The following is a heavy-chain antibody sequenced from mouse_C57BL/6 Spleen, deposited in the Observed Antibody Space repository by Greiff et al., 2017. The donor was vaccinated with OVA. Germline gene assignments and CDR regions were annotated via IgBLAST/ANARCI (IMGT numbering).Heavy chain of an antibody. CDR1: GYAFSSYW. Sequence: VQRVESGAELVKPGASVKISCKASGYAFSSYWMNWVKQRPGKGLEWIGQIYPGDGDTNYNGKFKGKATLTADKSSSTAYMQLSSLTSEDSAVYFCARRDYYGSRVDYWGQGTTLTVSS. V-gene: IGHV1-80*01. D-gene: IGHD1-1*01. J-gene: IGHJ2*01. CDR3: ARRDYYGSRVDY. CDR2: IYPGDGDT.